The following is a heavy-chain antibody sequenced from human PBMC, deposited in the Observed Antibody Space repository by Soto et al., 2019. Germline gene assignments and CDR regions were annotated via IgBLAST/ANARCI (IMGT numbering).Heavy chain of an antibody. CDR3: AKPKEYSSSSFDY. D-gene: IGHD6-6*01. V-gene: IGHV3-30*18. Sequence: QPGGSLRLSCAASGFTFSSYGMHWVRQAPGKGLEWVAVISYDGSNKYYADSVKGRFTISRDNSKNTRYLQMNSLRAEDTAVYYCAKPKEYSSSSFDYWGQGTLVTVSS. CDR1: GFTFSSYG. CDR2: ISYDGSNK. J-gene: IGHJ4*02.